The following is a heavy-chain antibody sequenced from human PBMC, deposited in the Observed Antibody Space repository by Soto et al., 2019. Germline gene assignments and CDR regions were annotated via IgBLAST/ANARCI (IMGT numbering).Heavy chain of an antibody. CDR3: AKRRGAGGHFDY. V-gene: IGHV3-23*01. CDR2: VSIGGST. Sequence: VGSLRLSCAASGFTFSSYAMDWVRQGPGKGLEWVAVVSIGGSTHYADSVRGRFTISRDNSKKTLSLQMNSLTAEDTAVYFCAKRRGAGGHFDYWGQGALVTVSS. D-gene: IGHD2-15*01. J-gene: IGHJ4*02. CDR1: GFTFSSYA.